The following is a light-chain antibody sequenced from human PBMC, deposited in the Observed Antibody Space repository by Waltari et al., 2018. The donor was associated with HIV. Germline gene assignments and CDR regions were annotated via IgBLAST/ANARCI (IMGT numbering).Light chain of an antibody. Sequence: QSALTPPASVSGSPGQSITIPCTGTSSNVGSDDLVTWYQQHPGEAPKLIIYEVTTRPSGVSNRFSGSKSGNTASLTISGLQAEDEADYYCCSCPRSGIRYVFGTGTKVTVL. CDR2: EVT. CDR1: SSNVGSDDL. CDR3: CSCPRSGIRYV. V-gene: IGLV2-23*02. J-gene: IGLJ1*01.